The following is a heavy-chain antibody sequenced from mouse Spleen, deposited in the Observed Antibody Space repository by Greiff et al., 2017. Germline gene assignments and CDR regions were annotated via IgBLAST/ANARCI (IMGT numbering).Heavy chain of an antibody. D-gene: IGHD2-2*01. J-gene: IGHJ2*01. CDR2: IHPSDSDT. Sequence: QVQLQQPGAELVKPGASVKVSCKASGYTFTSYWMHWVKQRPGQGLEWIGRIHPSDSDTNYNQKFKGKATLTVDESSSTAYMQLSSLTSEDSAVYYCAMVTTPRYYFDYWGQGTTLTVSS. V-gene: IGHV1-74*01. CDR3: AMVTTPRYYFDY. CDR1: GYTFTSYW.